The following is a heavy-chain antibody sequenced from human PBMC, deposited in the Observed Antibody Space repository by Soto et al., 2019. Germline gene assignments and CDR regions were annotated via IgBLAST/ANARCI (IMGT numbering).Heavy chain of an antibody. V-gene: IGHV3-30*03. CDR3: ATDFGITMVRGVTSNWFDP. D-gene: IGHD3-10*01. CDR2: VSYDGSNK. CDR1: GFTFSSYG. Sequence: GGSLRLSCAASGFTFSSYGMHWVRQAPGKALEWVAVVSYDGSNKYYADSVKGRFTISRDNSKNTLYLQMNSLRAEDTAVYYCATDFGITMVRGVTSNWFDPWGQGTLVTVSS. J-gene: IGHJ5*02.